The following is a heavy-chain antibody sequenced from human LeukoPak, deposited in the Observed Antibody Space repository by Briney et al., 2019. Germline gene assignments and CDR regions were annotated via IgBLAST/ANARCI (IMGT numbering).Heavy chain of an antibody. Sequence: PSETLSLTCTVSGGSISSYYWSWIRQPPGKGLEWIGYIYTSGSTNYNPSLKSRVTISVDTSKNQFSLKLSSVTAADTAVYYCARHVGPDYADYHNWFDPWGQGTLVTVSS. CDR3: ARHVGPDYADYHNWFDP. CDR1: GGSISSYY. CDR2: IYTSGST. J-gene: IGHJ5*02. V-gene: IGHV4-4*09. D-gene: IGHD4-17*01.